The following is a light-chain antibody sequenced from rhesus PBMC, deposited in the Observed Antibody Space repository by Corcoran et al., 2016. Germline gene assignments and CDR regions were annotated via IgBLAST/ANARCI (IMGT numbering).Light chain of an antibody. CDR1: QSVSSW. Sequence: DIQMTQSPSSLSASVGDTVTITCRASQSVSSWLAWYQQKPGKAPELLIYRASSLQTGVPSRFSGSGSGTDFTLTIRSLQSEDFATYYCLKYGSSPPWTFGQGTKVEFK. V-gene: IGKV1-22*01. J-gene: IGKJ1*01. CDR2: RAS. CDR3: LKYGSSPPWT.